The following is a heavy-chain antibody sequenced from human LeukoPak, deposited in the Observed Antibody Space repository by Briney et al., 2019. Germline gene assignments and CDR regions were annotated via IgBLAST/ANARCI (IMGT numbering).Heavy chain of an antibody. CDR2: ISYDESNK. CDR3: ARADVDTTMAYFFDY. J-gene: IGHJ4*02. D-gene: IGHD5-18*01. V-gene: IGHV3-30*04. CDR1: GFTFSSYA. Sequence: GGSLRLSCAASGFTFSSYAMHWIRQAPGKGLEWVAVISYDESNKYYADSVKGRFTISRDNSKNTLYLQMNSLRAEDTAVYYCARADVDTTMAYFFDYWGQGTLVTVSS.